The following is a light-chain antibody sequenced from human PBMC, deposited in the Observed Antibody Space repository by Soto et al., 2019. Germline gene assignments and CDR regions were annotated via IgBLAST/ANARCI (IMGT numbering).Light chain of an antibody. Sequence: ELVLTQSPATLSVSPGERATLSCRASQGVGSTLAWYQQAPGQAPRLLIYDASTRATGIPARFSGDGSGTEFTLTISSLQSEDIAVYYCQHYKTWPLSFGGGTRVEI. CDR3: QHYKTWPLS. V-gene: IGKV3-15*01. J-gene: IGKJ4*01. CDR1: QGVGST. CDR2: DAS.